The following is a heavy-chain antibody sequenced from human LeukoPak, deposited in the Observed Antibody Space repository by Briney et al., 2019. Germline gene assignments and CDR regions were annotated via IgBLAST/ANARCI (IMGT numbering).Heavy chain of an antibody. CDR3: AREGGYCSGDNCYGDWFDP. D-gene: IGHD2-15*01. CDR2: IYTSGST. V-gene: IGHV4-61*02. Sequence: KTSQTLSLTCTVSDGSISSGSHYWSWIRQPAGKGLEWIGRIYTSGSTNYNPSLKIRCTISLDTSKSQFSLRLSSVTAADTAVYYCAREGGYCSGDNCYGDWFDPWGQGTLVTVSS. J-gene: IGHJ5*02. CDR1: DGSISSGSHY.